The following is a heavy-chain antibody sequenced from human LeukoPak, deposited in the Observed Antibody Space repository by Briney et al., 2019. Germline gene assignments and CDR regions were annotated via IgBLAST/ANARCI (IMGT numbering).Heavy chain of an antibody. Sequence: PSETLSLTCTVSGGSISSYYWSWIRQPPGKGLEWIGYIYYSGSTNYNPSLKGRVTISVDTSKNQFSLKLSSVTAADTAVYYCARDRGSRGYYYGMDVWGQGTTVTVSS. J-gene: IGHJ6*02. CDR3: ARDRGSRGYYYGMDV. CDR2: IYYSGST. V-gene: IGHV4-59*01. D-gene: IGHD2-15*01. CDR1: GGSISSYY.